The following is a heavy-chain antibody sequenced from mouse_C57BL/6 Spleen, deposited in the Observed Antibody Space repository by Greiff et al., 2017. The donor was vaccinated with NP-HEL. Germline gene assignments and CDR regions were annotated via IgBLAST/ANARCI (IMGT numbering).Heavy chain of an antibody. D-gene: IGHD2-1*01. CDR3: TTYGNYRFDY. CDR2: IDPENGDT. V-gene: IGHV14-4*01. Sequence: EVKLMESGAELVRPGASVKLSCTASGFNFKDDYMHWVKQRPEQGLEWIGWIDPENGDTAYASKFKGKATITADTSSNPAYMQLSSLTSEDTSFYYDTTYGNYRFDYWGQGTTRTVSS. J-gene: IGHJ2*01. CDR1: GFNFKDDY.